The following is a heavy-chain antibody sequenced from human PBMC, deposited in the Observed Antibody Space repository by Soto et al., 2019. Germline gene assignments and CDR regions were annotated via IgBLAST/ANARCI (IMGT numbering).Heavy chain of an antibody. D-gene: IGHD2-15*01. CDR1: GFSFSTSGVG. Sequence: QITLRESGPTLVKPTQTLTLTCTFSGFSFSTSGVGVGWLRQPPGQSLQWLALIYWTGNVRYSPSLNNRLTVTKDSSKNQVVLTITDVDPVDTATYYCAHKLAGYYYVMDVWGQGTNVTVSS. CDR2: IYWTGNV. J-gene: IGHJ6*02. CDR3: AHKLAGYYYVMDV. V-gene: IGHV2-5*01.